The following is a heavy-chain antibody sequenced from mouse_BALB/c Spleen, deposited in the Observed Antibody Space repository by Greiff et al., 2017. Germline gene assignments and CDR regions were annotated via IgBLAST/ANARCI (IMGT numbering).Heavy chain of an antibody. J-gene: IGHJ1*01. V-gene: IGHV3-2*02. D-gene: IGHD1-2*01. CDR3: ARGAPYSLRYFDV. Sequence: EVKLLESGPGLVKPSQSLSLTCTVTGYSITSDYAWNWIRQFPGNKLEWMGYISYSGSTSYNPSLKSRISITRDTSKNQFFLQLNSVTTEDTATYYCARGAPYSLRYFDVWGAGTTVTVSS. CDR1: GYSITSDYA. CDR2: ISYSGST.